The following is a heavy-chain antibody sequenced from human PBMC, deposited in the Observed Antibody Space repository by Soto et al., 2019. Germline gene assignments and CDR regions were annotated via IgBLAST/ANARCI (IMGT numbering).Heavy chain of an antibody. V-gene: IGHV3-23*01. CDR2: ISGSGDTT. CDR1: GFPFSTYT. D-gene: IGHD6-19*01. Sequence: LRLSCAASGFPFSTYTMSWVRQAPGKGLEWVSLISGSGDTTYYADSVKGRFTISRDNAKNTLYLQMNSLRAEDTAAYYCAKDMLQWLVVGHDAFDLWGQGTMVTVSS. J-gene: IGHJ3*01. CDR3: AKDMLQWLVVGHDAFDL.